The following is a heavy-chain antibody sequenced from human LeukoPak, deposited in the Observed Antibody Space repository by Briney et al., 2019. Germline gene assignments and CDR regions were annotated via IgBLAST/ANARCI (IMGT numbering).Heavy chain of an antibody. CDR3: ARSRTKAGTWGGYLDH. CDR2: ITSMSGIA. D-gene: IGHD3-10*01. Sequence: GASVKVSCKASGGTFSSYAITWVRQAPGRGLEWVGRITSMSGIANYAQKFPGRVTITANKSTRTAYMELSSLTSEDTAVYYCARSRTKAGTWGGYLDHWGQGTLVSVSS. CDR1: GGTFSSYA. J-gene: IGHJ4*02. V-gene: IGHV1-69*10.